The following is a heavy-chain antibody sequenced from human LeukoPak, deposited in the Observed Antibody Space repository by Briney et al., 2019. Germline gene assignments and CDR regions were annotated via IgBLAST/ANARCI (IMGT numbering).Heavy chain of an antibody. CDR2: ISSDSSYI. J-gene: IGHJ4*02. D-gene: IGHD4-23*01. Sequence: GRSLRLSCAASGFTFSDYTMTWVRQAPGKGLEWVASISSDSSYIDYADSVKGRFTISRDNAKNSLYLQMNSLRAEDTAVYYCARDYGGSSPFDYWGQGTLVTVSS. CDR3: ARDYGGSSPFDY. CDR1: GFTFSDYT. V-gene: IGHV3-21*01.